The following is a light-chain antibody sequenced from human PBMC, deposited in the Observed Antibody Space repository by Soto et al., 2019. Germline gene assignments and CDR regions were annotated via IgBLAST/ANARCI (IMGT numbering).Light chain of an antibody. Sequence: ETVMTQYPATLSLSPGERTTLSCRSSQSVSTNVVWYQQRPGQAPSRLIYSASIRATGMPARFKGSGSATEFTLTISSLPSEDSALFYCQQYKNWPPWTFGQGTKVEV. J-gene: IGKJ1*01. CDR3: QQYKNWPPWT. CDR1: QSVSTN. V-gene: IGKV3-15*01. CDR2: SAS.